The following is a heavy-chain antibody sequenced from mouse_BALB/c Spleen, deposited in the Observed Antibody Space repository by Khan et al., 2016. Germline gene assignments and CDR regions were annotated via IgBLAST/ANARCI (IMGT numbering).Heavy chain of an antibody. CDR1: GYSITSGYY. V-gene: IGHV3-6*02. CDR3: AITTVVADY. J-gene: IGHJ2*01. CDR2: ISYDGSN. Sequence: EVQLQESGPGLVKPSQSLSLTCSVTGYSITSGYYWNWIRQFPGNKLEWMGYISYDGSNNYNPSLKNRISITRDTSKNQFFLKLNSVTNEDTATYYCAITTVVADYWGQGTTLTVSS. D-gene: IGHD1-1*01.